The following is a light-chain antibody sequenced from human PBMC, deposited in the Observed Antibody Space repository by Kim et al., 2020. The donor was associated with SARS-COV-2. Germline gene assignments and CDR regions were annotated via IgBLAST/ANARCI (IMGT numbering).Light chain of an antibody. J-gene: IGKJ1*01. Sequence: AIQMTQSPSSLSASVGDRVTITCRASQGIRNDLAWYQQKLQKAPKLLIFGTSTLQSGVPSRFSGSVSGTNFTLNISGLQPADFATYYCLHDFNYPQTFGQGTKVDIK. CDR2: GTS. CDR1: QGIRND. CDR3: LHDFNYPQT. V-gene: IGKV1-6*01.